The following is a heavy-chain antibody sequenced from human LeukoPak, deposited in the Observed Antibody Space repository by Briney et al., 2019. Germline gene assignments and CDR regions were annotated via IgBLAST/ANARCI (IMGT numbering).Heavy chain of an antibody. CDR3: ARGRRDGYRLYYMDV. CDR1: GVSISSYY. J-gene: IGHJ6*03. Sequence: SETLSLTCTVSGVSISSYYWSWIRQPPGQGLEWIGYIFHSGTTNYNPSLKSRVTISVDTSKNQFSLKLSSVTAADTALYYCARGRRDGYRLYYMDVWGKGTTVTISS. CDR2: IFHSGTT. V-gene: IGHV4-59*08. D-gene: IGHD5-24*01.